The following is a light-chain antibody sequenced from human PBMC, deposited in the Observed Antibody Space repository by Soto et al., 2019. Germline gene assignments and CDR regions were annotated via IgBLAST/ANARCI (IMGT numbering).Light chain of an antibody. J-gene: IGKJ1*01. CDR1: QSFRGL. CDR3: QEYGSSPWT. Sequence: VLTQSPVTLYVSPGERATLSCIDSQSFRGLLAWYQQKPGQAPRLLIYDAYNRATGIPPRFSGSGSGTDFTLTISSLEPEDFAVYYCQEYGSSPWTFGQGTKVDIK. CDR2: DAY. V-gene: IGKV3-11*01.